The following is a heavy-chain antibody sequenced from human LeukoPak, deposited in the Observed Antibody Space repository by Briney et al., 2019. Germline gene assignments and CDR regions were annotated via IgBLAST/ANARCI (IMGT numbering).Heavy chain of an antibody. CDR1: TPSIGSFF. J-gene: IGHJ4*02. CDR2: ISHNGRA. Sequence: PSETLSLTCTVSTPSIGSFFSTWIRQSPGRGLEWIGYISHNGRAYYSPSLKGRLSLSIDTSKNQFSLNVTSVTAADTAVYYCVATHGYSYGFGEHWGQGALVTVSS. CDR3: VATHGYSYGFGEH. D-gene: IGHD5-18*01. V-gene: IGHV4-59*01.